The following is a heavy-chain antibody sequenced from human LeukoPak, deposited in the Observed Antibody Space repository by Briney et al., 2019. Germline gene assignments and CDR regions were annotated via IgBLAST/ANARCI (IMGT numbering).Heavy chain of an antibody. CDR2: IYYSGST. J-gene: IGHJ6*03. CDR1: GGSISSGGYY. CDR3: ARVGDCSSTSCYTRYYYYYMDV. Sequence: PSETLSLTCTVSGGSISSGGYYWSWIRQHPGKGLEWIWYIYYSGSTYYNPSLKSRVTISVDTSKNQFSLKLSSVTAADTAVYYCARVGDCSSTSCYTRYYYYYMDVWGKGTTVNVSS. V-gene: IGHV4-31*03. D-gene: IGHD2-2*02.